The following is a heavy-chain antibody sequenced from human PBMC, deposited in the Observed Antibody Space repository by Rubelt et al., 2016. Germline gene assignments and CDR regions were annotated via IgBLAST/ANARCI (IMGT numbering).Heavy chain of an antibody. CDR3: ASRYCSTTSCYHFDY. J-gene: IGHJ4*02. V-gene: IGHV1-69*09. CDR1: GYTFTGYY. CDR2: INPILGVA. D-gene: IGHD2-2*01. Sequence: QVQLVQSGAEVKKPGASVKVSCKASGYTFTGYYMHWVRQAPGQGLEWMGWINPILGVANYEQKFHGRVTITADKSTGTAYMELSSLTSEDTAVYYCASRYCSTTSCYHFDYWGQGTLVTVSS.